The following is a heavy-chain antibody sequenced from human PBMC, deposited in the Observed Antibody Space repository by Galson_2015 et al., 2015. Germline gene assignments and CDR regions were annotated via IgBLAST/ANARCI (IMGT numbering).Heavy chain of an antibody. CDR2: IWYDGTNK. J-gene: IGHJ3*02. CDR1: GFAFSSYG. D-gene: IGHD4-17*01. V-gene: IGHV3-33*01. Sequence: SLRLSCAASGFAFSSYGMHWVRQAPGKGLEWVAVIWYDGTNKYYADSVKGRFTISRTNPETRRFRQMTSLRAEDTAVYYCARDPLQETYYGDYDGAFDSWGQGTMVTVSS. CDR3: ARDPLQETYYGDYDGAFDS.